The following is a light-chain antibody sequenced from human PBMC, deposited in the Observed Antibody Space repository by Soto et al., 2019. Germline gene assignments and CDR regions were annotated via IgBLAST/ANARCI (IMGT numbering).Light chain of an antibody. Sequence: DIQMTQSPSTLSASVGDRVTITCRASRTISSWLAWYQQKPGEAPKLLIHQASILQNKGPSGFSGSGSGTEFTLTISSLQPDDSATYYCQQYNSYPWAFGQGTKVAVK. CDR3: QQYNSYPWA. CDR2: QAS. J-gene: IGKJ1*01. V-gene: IGKV1-5*03. CDR1: RTISSW.